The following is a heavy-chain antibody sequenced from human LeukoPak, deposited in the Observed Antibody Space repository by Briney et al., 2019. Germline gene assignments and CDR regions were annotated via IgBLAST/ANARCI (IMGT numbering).Heavy chain of an antibody. D-gene: IGHD3-9*01. V-gene: IGHV3-21*01. J-gene: IGHJ4*02. CDR1: GFTFSSYS. CDR3: ARDPGDYDSLTGHQPGVFDH. Sequence: GGSLRLSCAASGFTFSSYSMNWVRQAPGKGLEWVSSISSSSSYIYYADSVKGRFTISRDNAKNSLYLQMNSLRAEDTAVYYCARDPGDYDSLTGHQPGVFDHWGQGNLVTVSS. CDR2: ISSSSSYI.